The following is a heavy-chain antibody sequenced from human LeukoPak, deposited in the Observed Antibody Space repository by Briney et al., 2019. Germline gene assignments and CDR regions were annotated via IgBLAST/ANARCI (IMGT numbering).Heavy chain of an antibody. CDR2: ISSSRSYI. D-gene: IGHD3-16*01. V-gene: IGHV3-21*01. CDR3: ARLGWGVPDYYYYMDV. J-gene: IGHJ6*03. Sequence: GGSLRLSCAASGFTFSSYSMNWVRQAPGKGVEWVSSISSSRSYIYYADSVKGRFTISRDNAKNSLYLQMNSLRAEDTAVYYCARLGWGVPDYYYYMDVWGKGTTVTVSS. CDR1: GFTFSSYS.